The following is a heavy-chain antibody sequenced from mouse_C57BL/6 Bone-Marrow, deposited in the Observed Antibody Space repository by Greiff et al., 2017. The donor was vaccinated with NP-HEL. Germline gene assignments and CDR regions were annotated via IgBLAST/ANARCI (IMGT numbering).Heavy chain of an antibody. D-gene: IGHD1-1*01. CDR3: TRDNYGSYFDY. Sequence: DVMLVESGEGLVKPGGSLKLSCAASGFTFSSYAMSWVRQTPEKRLEWVAYISSGGDYIYYADTVKGRFTISRDNARNTLYLQMSSLKSEDTAMYYCTRDNYGSYFDYWGQGTTLTVSS. J-gene: IGHJ2*01. V-gene: IGHV5-9-1*02. CDR2: ISSGGDYI. CDR1: GFTFSSYA.